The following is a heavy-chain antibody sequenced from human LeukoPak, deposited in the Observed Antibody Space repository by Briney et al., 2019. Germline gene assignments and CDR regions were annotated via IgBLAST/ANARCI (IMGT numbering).Heavy chain of an antibody. D-gene: IGHD5-24*01. Sequence: PGGSLRLSCAASGFTFSDYSMNWVRQAPGKGLEWVSYISSSSSTIYYADFVKGRFTISRDNAKNSLYLQMSSLRAEDAAVYYCARGYNSGGPTRWGQGTLVTVSS. CDR1: GFTFSDYS. CDR3: ARGYNSGGPTR. V-gene: IGHV3-48*04. J-gene: IGHJ4*02. CDR2: ISSSSSTI.